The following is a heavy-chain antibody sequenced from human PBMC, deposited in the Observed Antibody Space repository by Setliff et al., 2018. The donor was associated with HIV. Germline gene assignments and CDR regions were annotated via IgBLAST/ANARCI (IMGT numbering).Heavy chain of an antibody. D-gene: IGHD6-19*01. Sequence: PGGSLRLSCAASGFIFSNYWMHWVRQAPGKGLVWVSRTNSDGSSISYADSVKGRFTISRDNAKNTLYLQMNSLRGEDTAVYYCARHSDWYGNDAFDIWGQGTRVTVSS. CDR1: GFIFSNYW. CDR3: ARHSDWYGNDAFDI. CDR2: TNSDGSSI. J-gene: IGHJ3*02. V-gene: IGHV3-74*01.